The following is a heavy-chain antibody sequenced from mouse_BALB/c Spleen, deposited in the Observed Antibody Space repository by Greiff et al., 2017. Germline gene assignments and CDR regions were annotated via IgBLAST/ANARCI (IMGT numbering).Heavy chain of an antibody. CDR1: GYTFTSYW. J-gene: IGHJ2*01. D-gene: IGHD2-14*01. V-gene: IGHV1-7*01. Sequence: QVQLQQSGAELAKPGASVKMSCKASGYTFTSYWMHWVKQRPGQGLEWIGYINPSTGYTEYNQKFKDKATLTADKSSSTAYMQLSSLTSEDSAVYYCARFYRYEVYFDYWGQGTTLTVSS. CDR3: ARFYRYEVYFDY. CDR2: INPSTGYT.